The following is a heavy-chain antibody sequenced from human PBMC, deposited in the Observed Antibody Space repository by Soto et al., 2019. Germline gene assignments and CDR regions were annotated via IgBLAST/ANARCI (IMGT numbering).Heavy chain of an antibody. D-gene: IGHD6-13*01. J-gene: IGHJ4*02. CDR2: IIPIFGTT. Sequence: SVKVSCKASGGTFSSYAISWVRQAPGQGLEWMGGIIPIFGTTNYAEKFRGRVSITADESTSTAYVELSSLRSEDTAVYYCARDRGIAAAGEFDYWGQGTLVTVSS. V-gene: IGHV1-69*13. CDR1: GGTFSSYA. CDR3: ARDRGIAAAGEFDY.